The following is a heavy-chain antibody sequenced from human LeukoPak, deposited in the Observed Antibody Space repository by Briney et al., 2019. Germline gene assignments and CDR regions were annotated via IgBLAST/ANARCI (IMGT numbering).Heavy chain of an antibody. J-gene: IGHJ4*02. CDR2: IRSKTYGGTT. CDR1: GFTFGDYA. Sequence: PGRSLRLSCTASGFTFGDYAMSWFRQAPGKGLEWVSFIRSKTYGGTTEYAASVKGRFTISRDDSRSIAYLQMNSLKTEDTAVYYCTRGPYCTSTSCYDWGQGTLVTVSS. V-gene: IGHV3-49*03. CDR3: TRGPYCTSTSCYD. D-gene: IGHD2-2*01.